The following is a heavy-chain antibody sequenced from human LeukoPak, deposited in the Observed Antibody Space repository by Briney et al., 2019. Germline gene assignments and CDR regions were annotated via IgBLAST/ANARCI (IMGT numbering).Heavy chain of an antibody. Sequence: ASVKVSCKASGFSFSDSFIHWVRQAPGQGLEWMGWISCKSGDTRYAEKFKGRVTMTSDTSITTAYTELSSLTPDDTAVYYCARDYFDVAFDPWGQGTLVTVSS. CDR3: ARDYFDVAFDP. V-gene: IGHV1-2*02. J-gene: IGHJ5*02. D-gene: IGHD2/OR15-2a*01. CDR1: GFSFSDSF. CDR2: ISCKSGDT.